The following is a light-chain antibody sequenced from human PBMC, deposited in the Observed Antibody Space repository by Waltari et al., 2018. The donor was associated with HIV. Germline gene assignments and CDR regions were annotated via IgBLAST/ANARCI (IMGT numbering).Light chain of an antibody. CDR3: CSYAGSSTPFV. CDR1: SSDGGSDNL. CDR2: EVS. J-gene: IGLJ1*01. Sequence: QSALPPPASVSASPRQSITISSPGTSSDGGSDNLVSRYQQYPGKVPKLMIYEVSKRPSGVSNRFSGSKSGNTASLTISGLQAEDEADYYCCSYAGSSTPFVFGTATKVTVL. V-gene: IGLV2-23*02.